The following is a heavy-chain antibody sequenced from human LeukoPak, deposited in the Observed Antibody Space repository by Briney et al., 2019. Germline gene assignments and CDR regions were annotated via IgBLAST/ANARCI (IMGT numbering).Heavy chain of an antibody. CDR3: ARGSYSSSWKTFDY. CDR1: GFTFTSYA. Sequence: PGGSLRLSCAASGFTFTSYAMHWVRQAPGKGLEWVALISYDGSGKYYADSVKGRFTISRDNSKNTLYLQMNNLRPEDTAVYYCARGSYSSSWKTFDYWGQGTLVTVSS. D-gene: IGHD6-13*01. J-gene: IGHJ4*02. CDR2: ISYDGSGK. V-gene: IGHV3-30*03.